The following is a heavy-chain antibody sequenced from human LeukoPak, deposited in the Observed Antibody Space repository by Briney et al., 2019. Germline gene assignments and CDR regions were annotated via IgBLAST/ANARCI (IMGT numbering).Heavy chain of an antibody. CDR2: INRDGSST. V-gene: IGHV3-74*01. CDR1: GFTVRSNY. CDR3: ARATLLVRGVAADIDV. D-gene: IGHD3-10*01. J-gene: IGHJ6*03. Sequence: GGSLRLFCAASGFTVRSNYMLWVRQPPGKGLDGVSRINRDGSSTSYADSVKGRFTISRDNAKNTLYLQMNSLRPEDTAVYYRARATLLVRGVAADIDVWGKGTTVTVSS.